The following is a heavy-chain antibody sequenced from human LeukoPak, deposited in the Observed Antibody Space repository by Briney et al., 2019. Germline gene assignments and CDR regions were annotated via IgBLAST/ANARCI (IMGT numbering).Heavy chain of an antibody. CDR3: ARDRTGTAYYFDY. CDR1: GGSISSYY. V-gene: IGHV4-59*01. Sequence: SETLSLTCTVSGGSISSYYWSWIRQPPGKGLEWIGYIYYSGSTYYNPSLKSRVTISVDTSKNQFSLKLSSVTAADTAVYYCARDRTGTAYYFDYWGQGTLVTVSS. J-gene: IGHJ4*02. D-gene: IGHD1-1*01. CDR2: IYYSGST.